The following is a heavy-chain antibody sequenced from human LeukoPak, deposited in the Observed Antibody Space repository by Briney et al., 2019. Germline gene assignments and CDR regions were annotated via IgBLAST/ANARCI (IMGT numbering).Heavy chain of an antibody. CDR3: AKGAARGYSGYDPYFDY. Sequence: RGSLRLSCAASGLTFSSYAMSWVRQAPGKGLEWVSAISDSGGSTYYADSVKGRFTISRDNSKNTLYLQMNSLRAEDTAVYYCAKGAARGYSGYDPYFDYWGQGTLVTVSS. CDR2: ISDSGGST. V-gene: IGHV3-23*01. CDR1: GLTFSSYA. D-gene: IGHD5-12*01. J-gene: IGHJ4*02.